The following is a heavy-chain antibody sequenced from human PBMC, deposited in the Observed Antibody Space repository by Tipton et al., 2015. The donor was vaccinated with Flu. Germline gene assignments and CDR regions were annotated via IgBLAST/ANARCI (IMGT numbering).Heavy chain of an antibody. Sequence: SLRLSCAASGFTFSSYAMHWVRQAPGKGLEWVAVISYDGSDKYYADSVKGRFTISRDNSKNTLYLQMNSLRAEDTAVYYCARDPYCGGDCHGTHFDYWGQGTLVTVSS. CDR1: GFTFSSYA. CDR2: ISYDGSDK. D-gene: IGHD2-21*02. V-gene: IGHV3-30*04. CDR3: ARDPYCGGDCHGTHFDY. J-gene: IGHJ4*02.